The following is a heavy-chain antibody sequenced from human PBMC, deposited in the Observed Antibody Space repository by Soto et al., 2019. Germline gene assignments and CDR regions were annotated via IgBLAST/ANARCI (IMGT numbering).Heavy chain of an antibody. CDR3: ASIGPVGVLSGYYLFDY. D-gene: IGHD3-22*01. CDR1: GYSIRSAYY. CDR2: IHHSGST. V-gene: IGHV4-38-2*01. Sequence: SETLSLTCAVSGYSIRSAYYWGWIRQPPGKGLEWIGSIHHSGSTYYRPSLKSRVTILADTSKNQFSLKLSSVTAADTAVYYCASIGPVGVLSGYYLFDYWGRGTLVTVSS. J-gene: IGHJ4*02.